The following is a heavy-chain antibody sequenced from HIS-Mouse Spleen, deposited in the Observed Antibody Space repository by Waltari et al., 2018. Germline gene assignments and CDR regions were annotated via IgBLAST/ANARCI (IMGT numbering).Heavy chain of an antibody. Sequence: QVQLQESGPGLVKPSETLSLTCTVSGGSISSYYWSWIRQPAGKGLEWIGRNHTSGSTNYNPSLKSRVTRSVDTSKNQFSLKLSSVTAADTAVYYCARDFHDFWSGYYGGDKKHDAFDIWGQGTMVTVSS. CDR3: ARDFHDFWSGYYGGDKKHDAFDI. D-gene: IGHD3-3*01. J-gene: IGHJ3*02. CDR2: NHTSGST. V-gene: IGHV4-4*07. CDR1: GGSISSYY.